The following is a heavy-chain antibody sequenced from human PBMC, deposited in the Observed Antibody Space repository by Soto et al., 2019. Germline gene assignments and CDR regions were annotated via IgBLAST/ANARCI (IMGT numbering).Heavy chain of an antibody. V-gene: IGHV1-69*01. CDR3: ARDPSPQMGMAGGDY. CDR1: GGTFSSYA. CDR2: IIPIFGTA. D-gene: IGHD6-13*01. Sequence: QVQLVQSGAEVKKLGSSVKVSCKASGGTFSSYAISWVRQAPGQGLEWMGGIIPIFGTANYAQKFQGRVTITADESTSTAYMELSSLRSEDTAVYYCARDPSPQMGMAGGDYWGQGTLVTVSS. J-gene: IGHJ4*02.